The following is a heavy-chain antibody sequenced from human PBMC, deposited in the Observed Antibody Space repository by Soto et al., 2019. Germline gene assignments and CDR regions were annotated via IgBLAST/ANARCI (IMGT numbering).Heavy chain of an antibody. CDR3: AHERVGNPWYSFDY. J-gene: IGHJ4*02. CDR2: INHSGST. V-gene: IGHV4-34*03. D-gene: IGHD1-26*01. Sequence: PSETLSLTCAVYGGSFSGYYWNWIRQPPGKGLEWIGEINHSGSTNYNPSLKSRLTITKDTSKNQVVLTMINMDPVDTATYYCAHERVGNPWYSFDYWGQGALVTVSS. CDR1: GGSFSGYY.